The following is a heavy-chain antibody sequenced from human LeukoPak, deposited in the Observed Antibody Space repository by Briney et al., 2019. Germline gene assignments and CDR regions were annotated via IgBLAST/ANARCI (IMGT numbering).Heavy chain of an antibody. V-gene: IGHV3-30*18. CDR3: AKNYDSSGYGFQH. J-gene: IGHJ1*01. CDR2: ISYDGSNK. Sequence: GGSLRLSCAASGFTFSSYGMHWVRQAPGKGLEWVAVISYDGSNKYYADSVKGRFTISRDNSKNTLYLQMNSLRAEDTAVYYCAKNYDSSGYGFQHWGQGTLVTVSS. CDR1: GFTFSSYG. D-gene: IGHD3-22*01.